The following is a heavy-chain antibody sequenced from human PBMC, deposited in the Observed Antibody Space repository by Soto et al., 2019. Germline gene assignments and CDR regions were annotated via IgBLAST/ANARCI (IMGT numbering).Heavy chain of an antibody. Sequence: QVQLVESGGGVVQPGRSLRLSCAASGFTFNSYGMHWVRQAPGKGLEWVAVISYDGSNKYYADSVKGRFTISRDNSKNTLYLQMNSLRAEDTAVYYCAKANAPWCSGGSCYHPDYWGQGTLVTVSS. CDR2: ISYDGSNK. J-gene: IGHJ4*02. V-gene: IGHV3-30*18. CDR1: GFTFNSYG. CDR3: AKANAPWCSGGSCYHPDY. D-gene: IGHD2-15*01.